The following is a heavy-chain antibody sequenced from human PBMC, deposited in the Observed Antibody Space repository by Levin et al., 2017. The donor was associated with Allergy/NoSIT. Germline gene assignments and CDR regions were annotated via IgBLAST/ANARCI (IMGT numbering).Heavy chain of an antibody. J-gene: IGHJ4*02. CDR2: IRYSGTT. D-gene: IGHD3-22*01. CDR3: ARGHFDTRGYTNALEY. CDR1: GGSISPYS. Sequence: PSETLSLTCTVSGGSISPYSWTWIRQSPGKGLDWIGYIRYSGTTSYNPSLEGRLTISLDTSKSQFSLGLSSVTDADTAMYYCARGHFDTRGYTNALEYWGQGILVTVSS. V-gene: IGHV4-59*03.